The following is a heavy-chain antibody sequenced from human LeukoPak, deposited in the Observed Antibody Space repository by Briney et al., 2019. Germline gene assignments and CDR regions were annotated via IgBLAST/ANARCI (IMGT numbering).Heavy chain of an antibody. CDR1: GGSFSGYY. D-gene: IGHD6-19*01. Sequence: NSSETLSLTCAVYGGSFSGYYWSWIRQPPGKGLEWIGEINHSGSTNYNPSLKSRVTISVDTSKNQFSLKLSSVTAADTAVYYCARDTYSCGWYRFKYFQHWGQGTLVTVSS. J-gene: IGHJ1*01. CDR3: ARDTYSCGWYRFKYFQH. CDR2: INHSGST. V-gene: IGHV4-34*01.